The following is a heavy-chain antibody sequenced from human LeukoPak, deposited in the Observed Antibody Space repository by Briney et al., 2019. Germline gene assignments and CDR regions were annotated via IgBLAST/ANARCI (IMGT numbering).Heavy chain of an antibody. J-gene: IGHJ3*02. CDR1: GGSISSSSYY. D-gene: IGHD3-22*01. Sequence: SSETLSLTCTVSGGSISSSSYYWSWIRQPPGKGLEWIGYIYYSGSTNYNPSLKSRVTISVDTSKNQFSLKLSSVTAADTAVYYCARDGGYYDSSGYQEPDAFDIWGQGTMVTVSS. CDR3: ARDGGYYDSSGYQEPDAFDI. CDR2: IYYSGST. V-gene: IGHV4-61*01.